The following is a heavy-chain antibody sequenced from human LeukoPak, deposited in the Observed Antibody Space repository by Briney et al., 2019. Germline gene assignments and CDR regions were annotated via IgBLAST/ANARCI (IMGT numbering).Heavy chain of an antibody. CDR3: ARGAYKDY. CDR1: GFTFSSYS. V-gene: IGHV3-64*01. CDR2: ISSNGGST. Sequence: PGGSLRLSCAASGFTFSSYSMNWVRQAPGKGLEYVSAISSNGGSTYYANSVKDRFTISRDNSKNTLYLEMGSLRPEDMAVYYCARGAYKDYWGQGTLVTVSS. J-gene: IGHJ4*02. D-gene: IGHD2-21*01.